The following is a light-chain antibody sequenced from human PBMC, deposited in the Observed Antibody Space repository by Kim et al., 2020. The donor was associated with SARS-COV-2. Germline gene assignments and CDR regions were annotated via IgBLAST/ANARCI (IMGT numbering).Light chain of an antibody. J-gene: IGKJ4*01. V-gene: IGKV3-11*01. CDR2: DAS. CDR3: LQRSAWPLT. CDR1: QSISRS. Sequence: DIVLTQSPATLSLSPGERATLSCRASQSISRSLAWYQKKPGQAPRLLICDASNRATGIPPRFSGSGSGTDFTLTISSLEPEDFAVYYCLQRSAWPLTFGGGTKVDIK.